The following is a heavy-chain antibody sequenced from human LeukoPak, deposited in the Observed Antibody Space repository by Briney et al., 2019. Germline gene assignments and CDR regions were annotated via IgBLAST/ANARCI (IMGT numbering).Heavy chain of an antibody. CDR1: GFTFSSYG. CDR3: AKDRIAAAGYYYYYGMDV. CDR2: ISYDGSNK. Sequence: PGGSLRLSCAASGFTFSSYGMHWVRQAPGKGLEWVAVISYDGSNKYYADSVKGRFTISRDNSKNTLHLQMNSLRAEDTAVYYCAKDRIAAAGYYYYYGMDVWGQGTTVTVSS. J-gene: IGHJ6*02. V-gene: IGHV3-30*18. D-gene: IGHD6-13*01.